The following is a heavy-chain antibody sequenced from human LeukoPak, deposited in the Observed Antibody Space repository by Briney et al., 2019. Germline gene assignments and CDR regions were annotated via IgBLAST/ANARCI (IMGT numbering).Heavy chain of an antibody. CDR1: GFTFSGLG. V-gene: IGHV3-30*02. CDR3: TKGLTSTWYTFDH. CDR2: IRYDGTTT. J-gene: IGHJ4*02. Sequence: GGSLRLSCIASGFTFSGLGMHWVRQAPGKGPESVAFIRYDGTTTFYADSVRGRFTISRDNAKNTLYLQMNSLRTDDTAVYYCTKGLTSTWYTFDHWGQGTLVTVSS. D-gene: IGHD6-13*01.